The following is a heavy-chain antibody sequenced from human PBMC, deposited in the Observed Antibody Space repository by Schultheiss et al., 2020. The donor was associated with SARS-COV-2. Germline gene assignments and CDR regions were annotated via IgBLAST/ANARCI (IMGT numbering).Heavy chain of an antibody. Sequence: ASVKVSCKASGYPFTGYYIHWVRQAPGQGLEWMGWINPNSGDTNYAQKFQGRVTMTRDTSNSTAYMELSSLGYGDTASYYCARALRGSTKGPVDYWGQGTLVTVSS. CDR3: ARALRGSTKGPVDY. D-gene: IGHD1-26*01. V-gene: IGHV1-2*02. J-gene: IGHJ4*02. CDR1: GYPFTGYY. CDR2: INPNSGDT.